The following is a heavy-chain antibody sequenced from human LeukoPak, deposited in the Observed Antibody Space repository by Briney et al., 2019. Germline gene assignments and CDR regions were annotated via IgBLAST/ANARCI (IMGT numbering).Heavy chain of an antibody. CDR1: GFTVSSNY. J-gene: IGHJ3*02. V-gene: IGHV3-53*01. Sequence: GGSLRLSCAASGFTVSSNYMSWVRQAPGKGLEWVSVIYSGGSTDYADSVKGRFTISRDTSKNTLYLQMNSLRVEDTAVYYCARSSHYDILTGYSEEDAFDIWGQGTMVTVSS. CDR3: ARSSHYDILTGYSEEDAFDI. D-gene: IGHD3-9*01. CDR2: IYSGGST.